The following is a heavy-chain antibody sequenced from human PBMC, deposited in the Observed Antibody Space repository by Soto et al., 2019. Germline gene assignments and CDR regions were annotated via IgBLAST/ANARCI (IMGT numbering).Heavy chain of an antibody. CDR3: ARAGLGVFLPPHVYFDY. CDR2: ISSSSSYI. CDR1: GFTFSTYS. Sequence: EVQLVESGGGLVKPGGSLRLSCAASGFTFSTYSMNWVRQAPGKGLEWVSSISSSSSYIYYADSVKGRFTISRDNAKNSLYLQMNSLRAEDTAVYYCARAGLGVFLPPHVYFDYWGQGTLVTVSS. V-gene: IGHV3-21*01. D-gene: IGHD3-10*01. J-gene: IGHJ4*02.